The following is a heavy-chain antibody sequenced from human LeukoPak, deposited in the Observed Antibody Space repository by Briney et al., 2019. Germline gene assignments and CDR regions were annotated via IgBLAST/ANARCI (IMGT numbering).Heavy chain of an antibody. D-gene: IGHD3-22*01. Sequence: SETLSLTCTVSGGSISSYYWSWIRQPAGKGLEWIGRIYTSGSTNYNPSLKSRVTMSVDTSKNQFSLKLSSVTAADTAVYYCARDTYYYDSSGYFSVNYFDYWGQGTLVTVPS. CDR2: IYTSGST. V-gene: IGHV4-4*07. J-gene: IGHJ4*02. CDR3: ARDTYYYDSSGYFSVNYFDY. CDR1: GGSISSYY.